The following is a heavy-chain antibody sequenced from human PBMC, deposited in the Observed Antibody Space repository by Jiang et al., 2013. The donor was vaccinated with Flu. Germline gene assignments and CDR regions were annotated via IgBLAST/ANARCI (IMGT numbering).Heavy chain of an antibody. CDR1: Y. J-gene: IGHJ6*02. Sequence: YWGWIRQCPGKGLEWIGTIYYSGPTYYYPSLRSRVTISADMSRNQFSLRLSSVTAADTAVYYCARHKVYYSGMDVWGQGTTVTVSS. V-gene: IGHV4-39*01. CDR2: IYYSGPT. CDR3: ARHKVYYSGMDV.